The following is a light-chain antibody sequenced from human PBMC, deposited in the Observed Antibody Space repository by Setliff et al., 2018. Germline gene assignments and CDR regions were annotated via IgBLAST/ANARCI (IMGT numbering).Light chain of an antibody. J-gene: IGLJ1*01. CDR3: SSYVDSDSYV. CDR2: EVY. V-gene: IGLV2-23*02. Sequence: QSVLTQPASVSGSPGQSITISCAGTSSDVGFSNHVSWYQQYPGKAPKLIIFEVYNRPSGVSSRFSGSKSGNTASLTISGLQAEDEADFYCSSYVDSDSYVFGTGTKVTV. CDR1: SSDVGFSNH.